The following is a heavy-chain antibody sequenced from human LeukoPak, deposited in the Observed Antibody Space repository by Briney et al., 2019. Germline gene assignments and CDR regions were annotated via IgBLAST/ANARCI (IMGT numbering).Heavy chain of an antibody. V-gene: IGHV5-10-1*01. CDR3: SVMLAVDEVGVDFYYYGMDV. Sequence: GESLTISCRGSGYSFTSYWISWVRQMPGKGLEWMGRIDPSDSYTNYGPSFQGHVTISADKSISTAYLQWSSLKASDTAMYCCSVMLAVDEVGVDFYYYGMDVWGQGTTVTVSS. D-gene: IGHD6-19*01. J-gene: IGHJ6*02. CDR1: GYSFTSYW. CDR2: IDPSDSYT.